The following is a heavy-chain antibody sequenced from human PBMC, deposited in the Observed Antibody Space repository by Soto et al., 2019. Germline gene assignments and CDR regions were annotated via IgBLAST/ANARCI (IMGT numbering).Heavy chain of an antibody. CDR3: AKGSVRLVRGVILHFDY. CDR1: GFTFRDFA. V-gene: IGHV3-23*01. J-gene: IGHJ4*02. CDR2: ITGSGSST. Sequence: EVQLLESGGGLVQPGGSLRLSCAASGFTFRDFAMTWVRQAPGKGLEWVSAITGSGSSTYYADSVKGRFSISRDNSKNTMYLHMNSLRAEDTALFNCAKGSVRLVRGVILHFDYWGQGSLVTVSS. D-gene: IGHD3-10*01.